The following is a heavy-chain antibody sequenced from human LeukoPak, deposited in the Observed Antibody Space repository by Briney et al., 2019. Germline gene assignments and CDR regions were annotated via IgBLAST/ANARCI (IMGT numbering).Heavy chain of an antibody. V-gene: IGHV3-11*01. Sequence: PGGSLRLSRAASGFTFSDYYMSWIRQAPGKGLEWVSYISSSGSTIYYADSVKGRFTISRDNSKNTLFLQMNSLRVEDTAPYYCAKSVAIYFYYGLDVWGQGTTVTVSS. CDR3: AKSVAIYFYYGLDV. J-gene: IGHJ6*02. D-gene: IGHD3-3*01. CDR2: ISSSGSTI. CDR1: GFTFSDYY.